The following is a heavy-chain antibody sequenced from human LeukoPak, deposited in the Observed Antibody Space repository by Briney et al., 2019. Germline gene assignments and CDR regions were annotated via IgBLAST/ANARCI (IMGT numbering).Heavy chain of an antibody. CDR2: ITNGGTP. Sequence: ESGGSLRLSCAASGFTFSNYAMSWVRQAPGKGLNWVSSITNGGTPYYADSVKGQFTISRDNSNNMLYLQMNSLRAEDTAVYYCARGIAAEKIDWFDPWGQGNLVTVSS. CDR1: GFTFSNYA. D-gene: IGHD6-13*01. J-gene: IGHJ5*02. CDR3: ARGIAAEKIDWFDP. V-gene: IGHV3-23*01.